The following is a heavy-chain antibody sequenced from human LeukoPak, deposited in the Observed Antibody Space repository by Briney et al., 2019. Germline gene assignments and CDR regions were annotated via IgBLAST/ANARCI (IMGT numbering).Heavy chain of an antibody. V-gene: IGHV4-34*01. CDR1: GGSFSGYY. D-gene: IGHD3-16*02. Sequence: SETLSLTCAVYGGSFSGYYWSWIRQPPGKGLEWIGEINHSGSTNYNPSLKSRVTISVDTSKNQFSLKLSSVTAADTAVYYCARGYYDYVWGSYRSYLDYWGQGTLVTVSS. J-gene: IGHJ4*02. CDR2: INHSGST. CDR3: ARGYYDYVWGSYRSYLDY.